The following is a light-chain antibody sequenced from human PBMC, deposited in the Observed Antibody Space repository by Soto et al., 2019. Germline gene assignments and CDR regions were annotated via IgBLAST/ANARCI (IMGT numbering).Light chain of an antibody. J-gene: IGKJ4*01. CDR2: DAS. CDR1: QSVSSY. Sequence: EIVLTQSLGTLSLSPGERATLSCRASQSVSSYLAWYQQKPGQAPRLLIYDASNRATGIPARFSGSGSGTDFTLTISSLEPEDFAVYYCQQRSNWPLTFGGGTKVDIK. CDR3: QQRSNWPLT. V-gene: IGKV3-11*01.